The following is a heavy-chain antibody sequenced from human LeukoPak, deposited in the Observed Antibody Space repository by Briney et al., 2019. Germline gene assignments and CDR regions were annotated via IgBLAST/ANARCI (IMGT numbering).Heavy chain of an antibody. J-gene: IGHJ3*02. CDR1: GFTFSSYG. V-gene: IGHV3-30*18. CDR3: AKDQITMIVGDAFDI. D-gene: IGHD3-22*01. CDR2: ISYDGSNK. Sequence: GGSLRLSCAASGFTFSSYGMHWVRQAPGKGLEWVAVISYDGSNKYYADSVKGRFTISRDNSKNTLYLQMNSLRAEDTAVYYCAKDQITMIVGDAFDIWGQGTMVTVSS.